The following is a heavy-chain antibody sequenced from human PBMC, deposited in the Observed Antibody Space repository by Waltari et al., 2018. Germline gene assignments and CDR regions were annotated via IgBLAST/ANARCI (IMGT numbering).Heavy chain of an antibody. CDR2: INHNVGGT. Sequence: QVQLVQSGAEVKKPGASVKVSCKASGYTVTGTAMHWVRQAPGQGLECMGRINHNVGGTNDAQKFQGRVTMTRDTSISTAYMELSRLRSDDTAVYYCARGRLREVWVDYWGQGTLVTVSS. CDR1: GYTVTGTA. V-gene: IGHV1-2*06. J-gene: IGHJ4*02. CDR3: ARGRLREVWVDY. D-gene: IGHD3-16*01.